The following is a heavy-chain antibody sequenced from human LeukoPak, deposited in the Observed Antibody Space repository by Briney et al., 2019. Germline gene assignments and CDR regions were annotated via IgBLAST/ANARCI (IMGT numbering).Heavy chain of an antibody. CDR2: INPNSGGT. CDR3: ARDPIQVGATPRYYYYGMDV. CDR1: GYTFTGYY. V-gene: IGHV1-2*02. Sequence: ASVKVSCKASGYTFTGYYMHWVRQAPGQGLEWMGWINPNSGGTNYAQKFQGRVTMTRDTSISTAYMELSRLRSDDTAVYYCARDPIQVGATPRYYYYGMDVWGQGTTVTVSS. D-gene: IGHD1-26*01. J-gene: IGHJ6*02.